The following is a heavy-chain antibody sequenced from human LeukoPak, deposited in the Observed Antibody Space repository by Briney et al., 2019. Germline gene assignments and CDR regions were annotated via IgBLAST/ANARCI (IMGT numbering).Heavy chain of an antibody. CDR2: ISWNSGSI. Sequence: GRSLRLSCAASGFTFDDYAMHWVRQAPGKGLEWVSGISWNSGSIGYADSVKGRFTISRDSAKNSLYLQMNSLRSEDTAVYYCARDVQNYDSSGYYFDYWGQGTLVTVSS. CDR1: GFTFDDYA. CDR3: ARDVQNYDSSGYYFDY. J-gene: IGHJ4*02. V-gene: IGHV3-9*01. D-gene: IGHD3-22*01.